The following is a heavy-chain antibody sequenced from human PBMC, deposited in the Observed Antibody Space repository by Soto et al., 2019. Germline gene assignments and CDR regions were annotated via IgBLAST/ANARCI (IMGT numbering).Heavy chain of an antibody. Sequence: SVKVSCKASGYTFTSYAMHWVRQAPGQRLEWMGWINAGNGNTKYSQKFQGRVTITRDTSASTAYMELSSLRSEDTAVYYCARAEDIVVVTFDYWGQGTLVTVSS. J-gene: IGHJ4*02. CDR1: GYTFTSYA. CDR2: INAGNGNT. V-gene: IGHV1-3*01. CDR3: ARAEDIVVVTFDY. D-gene: IGHD2-2*01.